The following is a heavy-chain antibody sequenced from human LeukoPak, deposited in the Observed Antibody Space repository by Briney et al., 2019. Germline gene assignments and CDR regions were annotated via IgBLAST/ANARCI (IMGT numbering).Heavy chain of an antibody. CDR3: AKAGGPGSGSYTPLVDAFDI. Sequence: GGSLRLSCAASGFTFSSYGMHWVRQAPGKGLEWVAVISYDGSNKYYADSAKGRFTISRDNSKNTLYLQMNSLRAEDTAVYYCAKAGGPGSGSYTPLVDAFDIWGQGTMVTVSS. D-gene: IGHD3-10*01. V-gene: IGHV3-30*18. CDR2: ISYDGSNK. CDR1: GFTFSSYG. J-gene: IGHJ3*02.